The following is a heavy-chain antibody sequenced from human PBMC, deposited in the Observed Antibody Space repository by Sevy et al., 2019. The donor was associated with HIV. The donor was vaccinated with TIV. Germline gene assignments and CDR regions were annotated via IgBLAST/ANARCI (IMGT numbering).Heavy chain of an antibody. J-gene: IGHJ4*02. CDR1: GDSISSGGYS. V-gene: IGHV4-30-2*01. CDR3: ARGDPSNTFDY. Sequence: SETLSLTCAVSGDSISSGGYSWNWIRQPPGKGLEWIGYMYHSGSTYSNPSLQSRVTISVDRSRNQFSLKLTSVTAADTAVYYCARGDPSNTFDYWGQGTLVTVSS. CDR2: MYHSGST.